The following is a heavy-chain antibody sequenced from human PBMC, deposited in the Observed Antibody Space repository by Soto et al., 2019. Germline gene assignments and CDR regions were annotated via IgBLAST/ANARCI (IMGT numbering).Heavy chain of an antibody. CDR1: GGCFGGYY. J-gene: IGHJ6*02. CDR3: ARDLGAAAPYYYGLDV. Sequence: LSLTFAVYGGCFGGYYWSWIRQPAGKGLEWIGEINHSGSTNYNPSLKSRVTISVDTSKNQFSLKLSSVNAADTAVYYCARDLGAAAPYYYGLDVWGQGTTVTVSS. CDR2: INHSGST. D-gene: IGHD6-13*01. V-gene: IGHV4-34*01.